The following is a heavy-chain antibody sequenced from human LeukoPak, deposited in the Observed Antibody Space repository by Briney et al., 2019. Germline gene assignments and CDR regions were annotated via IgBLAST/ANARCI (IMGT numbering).Heavy chain of an antibody. D-gene: IGHD4-17*01. CDR1: GYTFTDYY. CDR3: ARVMKATVRTSNFDY. V-gene: IGHV1-2*06. J-gene: IGHJ4*02. CDR2: INPNSGDT. Sequence: GPAVKVSCKASGYTFTDYYMYWVRQAPGQGLEWMGRINPNSGDTFYAQKFQGRVTMTRDTSISTAYMELSRLRSDDTAVYYCARVMKATVRTSNFDYWGQGTLVTVSS.